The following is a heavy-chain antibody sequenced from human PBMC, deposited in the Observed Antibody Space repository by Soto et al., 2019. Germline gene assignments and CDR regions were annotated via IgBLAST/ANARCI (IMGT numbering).Heavy chain of an antibody. CDR2: ISGSGGST. V-gene: IGHV3-23*01. CDR3: AKYRYCSGGSCYYFDY. J-gene: IGHJ4*02. Sequence: GGSLRLSCAASGFTFSSYAMSWVRQAPGKGLEWVSAISGSGGSTYYADSVKGRFTISRDNSNNTLYLQMNSLRAEDTAVYYCAKYRYCSGGSCYYFDYWGQGTLVTVSS. D-gene: IGHD2-15*01. CDR1: GFTFSSYA.